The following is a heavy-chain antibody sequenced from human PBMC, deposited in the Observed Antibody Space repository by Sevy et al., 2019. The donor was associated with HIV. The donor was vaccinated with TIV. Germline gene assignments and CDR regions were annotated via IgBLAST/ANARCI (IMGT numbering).Heavy chain of an antibody. CDR3: ASGAYYYASRTENFDY. J-gene: IGHJ4*02. V-gene: IGHV3-33*01. D-gene: IGHD3-10*01. CDR1: GFTFSSYG. CDR2: IWYDGSSK. Sequence: GGSLRLSCAASGFTFSSYGMHWVRQAPGKGLEWVALIWYDGSSKYYADSVKGRFTISRDNSKNTLYQQMNSLRAEDTAVYYCASGAYYYASRTENFDYWGQGTLVTVSS.